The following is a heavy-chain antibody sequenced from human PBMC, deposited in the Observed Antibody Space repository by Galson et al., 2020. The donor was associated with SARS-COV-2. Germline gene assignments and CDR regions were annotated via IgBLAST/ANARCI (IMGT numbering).Heavy chain of an antibody. CDR2: VTHRGTA. V-gene: IGHV4-34*01. CDR3: ARFAGPGTSPILKDSYYYYMDV. Sequence: SETLSLTCAVYGGSLSGSYWTWIRQSPGKGLECIGEVTHRGTANYNPSLRRRATISVDTSKNQFSLKLDSMTAADTAVYYCARFAGPGTSPILKDSYYYYMDVWATGTSVSVS. D-gene: IGHD2-15*01. J-gene: IGHJ6*03. CDR1: GGSLSGSY.